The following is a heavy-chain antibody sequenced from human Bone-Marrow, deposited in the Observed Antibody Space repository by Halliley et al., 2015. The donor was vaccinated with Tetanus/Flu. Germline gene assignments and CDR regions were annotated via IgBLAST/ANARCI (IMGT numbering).Heavy chain of an antibody. V-gene: IGHV4-30-2*04. J-gene: IGHJ6*02. CDR2: MYHGGST. D-gene: IGHD6-6*01. CDR3: ARRKYCGSLPCGLDV. Sequence: GYMYHGGSTYSNPPLKSRVTISVDPSKTQFSLGVSSVTAADTAVYYCARRKYCGSLPCGLDVWGQGTTVTVSS.